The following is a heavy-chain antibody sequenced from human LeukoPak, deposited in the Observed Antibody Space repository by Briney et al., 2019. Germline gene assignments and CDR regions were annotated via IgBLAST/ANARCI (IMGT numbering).Heavy chain of an antibody. CDR1: GFTFSSYA. D-gene: IGHD6-6*01. Sequence: HPGGSLRLSCAASGFTFSSYAMSWVRQAPGKGLEWVSGISGSGDNTYYADSVKGRFTISRDNSKNTLYVQVNSLGTEDTAAYYCAKWKYSNSGIDDYWGQGTLVTVSS. J-gene: IGHJ4*02. CDR2: ISGSGDNT. CDR3: AKWKYSNSGIDDY. V-gene: IGHV3-23*01.